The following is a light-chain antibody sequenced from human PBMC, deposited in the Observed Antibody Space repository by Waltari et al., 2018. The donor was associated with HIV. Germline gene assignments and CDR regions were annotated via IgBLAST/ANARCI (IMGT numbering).Light chain of an antibody. Sequence: QSVLTQPPSVSGTPGQRVSISCSGSSSNIGSNYVYWYQQLPGTAPKLLISRNNQRPSGVPDRFAGSKSGTSASLAISGLRSEDEADYYCAAWDDSLSGPWVFGGGTKLTVL. J-gene: IGLJ3*02. CDR3: AAWDDSLSGPWV. V-gene: IGLV1-47*01. CDR2: RNN. CDR1: SSNIGSNY.